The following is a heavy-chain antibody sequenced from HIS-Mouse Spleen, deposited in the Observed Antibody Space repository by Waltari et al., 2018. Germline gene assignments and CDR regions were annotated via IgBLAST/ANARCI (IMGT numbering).Heavy chain of an antibody. CDR1: CGSLSSGGYY. CDR3: ARGIAARPWFDP. D-gene: IGHD6-6*01. J-gene: IGHJ5*02. V-gene: IGHV4-31*03. CDR2: IYYSGST. Sequence: VQLQESGPGLVKPSQTPSLTRTLPCGSLSSGGYYSSWDRQHPGKGLEWIGYIYYSGSTYYNPSLKSRVTISVDTSKNQFSLKLSSVTAADTAVYYCARGIAARPWFDPWGQGTLVTVSS.